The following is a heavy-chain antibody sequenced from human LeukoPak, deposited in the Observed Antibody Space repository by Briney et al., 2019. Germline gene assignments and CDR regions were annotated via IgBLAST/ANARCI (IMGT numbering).Heavy chain of an antibody. Sequence: TGGSLRLSCEASGFTFTTYWMTWVRQAPGKGLEWVSYISSSGSTIYYADSVKGRFTISRDNAKNSLYLQMNSLRAEDTAVYYCARDPLPDSSSWYYFDYWGQGTLVTVSS. CDR1: GFTFTTYW. J-gene: IGHJ4*02. D-gene: IGHD6-13*01. CDR2: ISSSGSTI. V-gene: IGHV3-48*04. CDR3: ARDPLPDSSSWYYFDY.